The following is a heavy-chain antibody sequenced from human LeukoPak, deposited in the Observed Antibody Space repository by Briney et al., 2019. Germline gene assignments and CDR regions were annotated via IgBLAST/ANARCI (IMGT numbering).Heavy chain of an antibody. CDR1: GGSISSSSYY. D-gene: IGHD5-12*01. CDR2: IYYSGST. J-gene: IGHJ4*02. CDR3: ARVRRGYSGYDSLDY. Sequence: SETLSLTCTVSGGSISSSSYYWGWIRQPPGKGLEWIGSIYYSGSTYYNPSLKSRVTISVDTSKNQFSLKLSSVTAADTAVYYCARVRRGYSGYDSLDYWGQGTLVTVSS. V-gene: IGHV4-39*07.